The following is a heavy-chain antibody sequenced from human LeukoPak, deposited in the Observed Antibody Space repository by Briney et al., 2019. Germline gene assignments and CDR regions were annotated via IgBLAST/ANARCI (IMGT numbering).Heavy chain of an antibody. CDR3: ARDLLGGGLDY. Sequence: PGGSLRLSCAASGFTLSTYAMYCVRQAPGKGLEWVAIVSYDGSIEYYADSVKGRFTISRDNSKNTLYLQMNSLRAEDTAVYYCARDLLGGGLDYWGQGTLVTVSS. J-gene: IGHJ4*02. V-gene: IGHV3-30-3*01. D-gene: IGHD3-16*01. CDR2: VSYDGSIE. CDR1: GFTLSTYA.